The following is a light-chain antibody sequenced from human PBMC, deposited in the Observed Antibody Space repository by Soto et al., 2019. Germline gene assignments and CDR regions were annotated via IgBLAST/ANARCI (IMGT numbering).Light chain of an antibody. J-gene: IGKJ5*01. CDR2: AAS. V-gene: IGKV1-17*01. Sequence: DIQMTQSPSSLSASVGDRVTITCRASQDIGNDLGWCQQKPGKAPKRLIYAASTLHNGVPSRFSGSGSGTEFTLTISSLQPEDFATYYCLHHNSYPRGFGQGTRLEFE. CDR3: LHHNSYPRG. CDR1: QDIGND.